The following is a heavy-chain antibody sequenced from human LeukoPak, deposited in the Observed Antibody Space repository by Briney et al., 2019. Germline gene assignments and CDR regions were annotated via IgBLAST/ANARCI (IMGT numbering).Heavy chain of an antibody. Sequence: GGSLRLSCAASGFTFSSNAMSWVRQAPGKGLEWVSAISGSGGSTYYADSVKGRFTISRDNSKNTLYLQMNSLRAEDTAVYYCARGGYPYYYGSGSYYIDYWGQGTLVTVSS. CDR1: GFTFSSNA. V-gene: IGHV3-23*01. J-gene: IGHJ4*02. CDR2: ISGSGGST. D-gene: IGHD3-10*01. CDR3: ARGGYPYYYGSGSYYIDY.